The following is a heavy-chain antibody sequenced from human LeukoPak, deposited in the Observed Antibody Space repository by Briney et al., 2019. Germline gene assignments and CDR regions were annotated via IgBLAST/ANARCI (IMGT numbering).Heavy chain of an antibody. V-gene: IGHV3-48*02. D-gene: IGHD2-15*01. CDR2: ISTTSSTI. CDR3: ARYCTSGSCYSDH. CDR1: GFTFSSYG. Sequence: GGSLRLSCAASGFTFSSYGMSWVHQAPGKGLEWVSYISTTSSTIYYADSVKGRFTISRDDAQNSLYLQMNSLRDEDTAVYYCARYCTSGSCYSDHWGQGTLVTVSS. J-gene: IGHJ4*02.